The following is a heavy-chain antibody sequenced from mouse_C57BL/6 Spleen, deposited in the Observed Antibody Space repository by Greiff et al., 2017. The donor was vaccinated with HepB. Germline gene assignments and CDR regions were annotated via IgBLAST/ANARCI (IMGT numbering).Heavy chain of an antibody. J-gene: IGHJ1*03. D-gene: IGHD5-1*01. CDR2: ISNGGGST. V-gene: IGHV5-12*01. Sequence: EVQLVESGGGLVQPGGSLKLSCAASGFTFSDYYMYWVRQTPEKRLEWVAYISNGGGSTYYPDTVKGRFTISRDNAKNTLYLQMSRLTSEDTAMYYCARRGVPSYWDFDVWGTGTTVTVSS. CDR1: GFTFSDYY. CDR3: ARRGVPSYWDFDV.